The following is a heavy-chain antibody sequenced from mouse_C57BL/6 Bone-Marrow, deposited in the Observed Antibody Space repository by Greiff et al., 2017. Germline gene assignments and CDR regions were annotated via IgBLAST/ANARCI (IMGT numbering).Heavy chain of an antibody. CDR3: ARESADGYYNLIV. CDR2: IYPRSGNT. CDR1: GYTFTSYG. J-gene: IGHJ1*03. D-gene: IGHD2-3*01. V-gene: IGHV1-81*01. Sequence: QVQLQQSGAELARPGASVKLSCKASGYTFTSYGISWVKQRTGQGLEWIGEIYPRSGNTYYNEKFKGKATLTADKSSSTAYMELRSLTSEDSAVYFCARESADGYYNLIVWGTGTTVTVSS.